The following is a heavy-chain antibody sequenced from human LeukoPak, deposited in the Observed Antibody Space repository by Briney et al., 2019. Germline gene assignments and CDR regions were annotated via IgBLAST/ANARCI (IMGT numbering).Heavy chain of an antibody. V-gene: IGHV3-23*01. D-gene: IGHD5-12*01. J-gene: IGHJ4*02. Sequence: LSGGSLRLSCAASGFTFSSYAMSWVRQAPGKGLEWVSAISGSGGSTYYADSVKGRFTISRDNSKNTLYLQMNSLRAEDTAVYYCAKVPRGIAATITVYFDYWGQGTLVTVSS. CDR1: GFTFSSYA. CDR2: ISGSGGST. CDR3: AKVPRGIAATITVYFDY.